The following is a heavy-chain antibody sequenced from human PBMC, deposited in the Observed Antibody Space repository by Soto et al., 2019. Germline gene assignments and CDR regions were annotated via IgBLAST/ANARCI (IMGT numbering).Heavy chain of an antibody. J-gene: IGHJ3*02. Sequence: GGSLRLSCAASGFTFDDYAMHWVRQAPGKGLEWVSGISWNSGSIGYADSVKGRFTISRDNAKNSLYLQMNSLRAEDTALYYCAKDMTEEGDAFDIWGQGTMVTVSS. CDR2: ISWNSGSI. V-gene: IGHV3-9*01. CDR1: GFTFDDYA. CDR3: AKDMTEEGDAFDI.